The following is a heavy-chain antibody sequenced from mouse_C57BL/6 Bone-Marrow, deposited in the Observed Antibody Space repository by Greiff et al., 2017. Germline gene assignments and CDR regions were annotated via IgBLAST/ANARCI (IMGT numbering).Heavy chain of an antibody. CDR3: ARGGYGYDPYAMDY. J-gene: IGHJ4*01. CDR1: GFTFSSYA. Sequence: EVMLVESGGGLVKPGGSLKLSCAASGFTFSSYAMSWVRQTPEKRLEWVATISDGGSYTYYPANVKGRFTISRDNAKNNLYLQMSHLKSEDTAMYYCARGGYGYDPYAMDYWGQGTSVTVSS. D-gene: IGHD2-2*01. V-gene: IGHV5-4*03. CDR2: ISDGGSYT.